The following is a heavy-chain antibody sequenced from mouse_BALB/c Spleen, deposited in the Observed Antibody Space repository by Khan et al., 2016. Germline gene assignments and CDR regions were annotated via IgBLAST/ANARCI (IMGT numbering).Heavy chain of an antibody. Sequence: VQLQEPGPGLVKPSQSLSLTCTVTGYSITSDYAWNWIRQLPGNKLEWMAYISYSGSTSYNPSLKSRISIHRDTSNNQVFLQLNSVTTEDTATYYCARSNYGNLYYVDDWGQGTTLTVSS. CDR1: GYSITSDYA. CDR2: ISYSGST. CDR3: ARSNYGNLYYVDD. D-gene: IGHD2-1*01. V-gene: IGHV3-2*02. J-gene: IGHJ2*01.